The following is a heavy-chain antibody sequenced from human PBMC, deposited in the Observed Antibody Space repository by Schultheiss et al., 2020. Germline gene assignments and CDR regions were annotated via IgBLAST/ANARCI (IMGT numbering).Heavy chain of an antibody. V-gene: IGHV4-34*01. CDR1: GGSFSGYY. D-gene: IGHD3-22*01. Sequence: SETLSLTCAVYGGSFSGYYWSWIRQPPGEGLEWIGEIYHSGSANYNPSLKSRVTISLDKSKNQFSLKLSSVTAADTAVYYCARGTRSADSSGYYYEDRWFDPWGQGTLVTVYS. CDR3: ARGTRSADSSGYYYEDRWFDP. J-gene: IGHJ5*02. CDR2: IYHSGSA.